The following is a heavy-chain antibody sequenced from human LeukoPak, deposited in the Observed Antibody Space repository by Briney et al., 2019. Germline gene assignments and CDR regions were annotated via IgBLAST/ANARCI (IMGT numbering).Heavy chain of an antibody. CDR2: IIPIFGTA. D-gene: IGHD2-15*01. V-gene: IGHV1-69*05. Sequence: ASVKVSCKDSGGTFSSYAISWVRQAPGQGLEWMGRIIPIFGTANYAQKFQGRVTITTDESTSPAYMELSSLRSEDTAVYYCANRIPGHPAEDAFDIWGQGTMVTVSS. CDR1: GGTFSSYA. J-gene: IGHJ3*02. CDR3: ANRIPGHPAEDAFDI.